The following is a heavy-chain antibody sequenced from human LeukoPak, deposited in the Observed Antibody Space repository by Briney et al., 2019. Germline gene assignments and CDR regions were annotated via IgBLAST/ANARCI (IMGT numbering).Heavy chain of an antibody. D-gene: IGHD3-22*01. V-gene: IGHV4-59*08. Sequence: SETLSLTCTVSGGSLSSYYWSWIRQPPGKGLEWIGSIYYSGSTNYNPSLKSRVTISVDTSKSQFSVELSSVTAADTAMYYCARHHDTSGYYYNFDYRGQGTLVTVSS. CDR3: ARHHDTSGYYYNFDY. CDR1: GGSLSSYY. J-gene: IGHJ4*02. CDR2: IYYSGST.